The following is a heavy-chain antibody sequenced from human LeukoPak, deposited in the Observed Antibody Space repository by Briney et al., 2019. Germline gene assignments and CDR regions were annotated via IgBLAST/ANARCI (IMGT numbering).Heavy chain of an antibody. Sequence: GGSLRLSCAASGFTVSSNYMSWVRQGPGKELEWVALIYNDGGTHYTDSVKGRFTISRDTSRNTLFLQMNSLRVEDSAMYYCVKRLTLGDLSIKGAFALWGQGTMVTVAS. CDR3: VKRLTLGDLSIKGAFAL. CDR2: IYNDGGT. D-gene: IGHD3-16*02. J-gene: IGHJ3*01. CDR1: GFTVSSNY. V-gene: IGHV3-53*01.